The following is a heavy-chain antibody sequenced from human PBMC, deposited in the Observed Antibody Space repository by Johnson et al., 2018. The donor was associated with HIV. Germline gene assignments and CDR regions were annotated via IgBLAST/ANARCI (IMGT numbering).Heavy chain of an antibody. D-gene: IGHD2-15*01. J-gene: IGHJ3*02. CDR2: ISYDGSNK. CDR3: ASSAPGLLPNDAFDI. V-gene: IGHV3-30*03. CDR1: GFTFSSYG. Sequence: VQLVESGGGVVQPGRSLRLSCAASGFTFSSYGMHWVRQAPGKGLEWVAVISYDGSNKYYVDSVKGRFTISRDNSKNTLYLQMTSLRAEDTAVYYCASSAPGLLPNDAFDIWGQGTMVTVSS.